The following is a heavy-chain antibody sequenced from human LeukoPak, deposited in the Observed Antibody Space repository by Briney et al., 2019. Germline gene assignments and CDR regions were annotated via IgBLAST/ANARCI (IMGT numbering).Heavy chain of an antibody. CDR3: AKDRVLYDILTGYYDY. J-gene: IGHJ4*02. V-gene: IGHV3-23*01. D-gene: IGHD3-9*01. Sequence: GGSLRLSCAASGFTFSSSVMSWVRQAPGKGLEWVSTISVGGGFTYYADSVKGRITISRDNSKNTLYLQMNSLRAEDTAVYYCAKDRVLYDILTGYYDYWGQGTLVTVSS. CDR2: ISVGGGFT. CDR1: GFTFSSSV.